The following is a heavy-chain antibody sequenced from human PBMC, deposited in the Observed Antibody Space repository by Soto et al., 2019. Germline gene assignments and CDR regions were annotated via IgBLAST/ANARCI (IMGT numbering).Heavy chain of an antibody. CDR1: GGTFSSYT. Sequence: QVQLVQSGAEVKKPGSSVKVSCKASGGTFSSYTISWVRQAPGQGLEWMGRIIPILGIANYAQKFQGRVTITGDKSTSPDYMELSSLRSEDTDVYYCARFRGSYGMDVWGQGTTVTVSS. CDR3: ARFRGSYGMDV. CDR2: IIPILGIA. J-gene: IGHJ6*02. D-gene: IGHD3-10*01. V-gene: IGHV1-69*02.